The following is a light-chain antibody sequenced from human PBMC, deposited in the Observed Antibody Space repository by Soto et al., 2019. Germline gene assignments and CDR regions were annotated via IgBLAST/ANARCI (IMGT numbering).Light chain of an antibody. V-gene: IGKV1-5*01. J-gene: IGKJ1*01. CDR3: QPPRWT. CDR2: DAS. CDR1: QSINRW. Sequence: DIQLTQSPSTLSASIGDRVTITCRASQSINRWLDWYQQKPGKAPKLLIYDASSLESGVPSRFSGSGSGTDFTLTITSLQPDDFATYYCQPPRWTLGQGTKVEIK.